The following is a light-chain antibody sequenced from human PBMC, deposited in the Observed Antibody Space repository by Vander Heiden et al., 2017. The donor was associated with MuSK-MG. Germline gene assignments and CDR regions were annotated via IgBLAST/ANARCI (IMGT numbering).Light chain of an antibody. Sequence: QSALTQPASVSGSPVQSITISYTGTSSDVGSYDLVSWYQHHPGRAPKLMIYEGSKRPSGVSNRFSGSKSGNTASLTISGLQAEDEADYYCCSYAGTSTLLFGGGTKLTVL. CDR2: EGS. V-gene: IGLV2-23*01. CDR1: SSDVGSYDL. J-gene: IGLJ2*01. CDR3: CSYAGTSTLL.